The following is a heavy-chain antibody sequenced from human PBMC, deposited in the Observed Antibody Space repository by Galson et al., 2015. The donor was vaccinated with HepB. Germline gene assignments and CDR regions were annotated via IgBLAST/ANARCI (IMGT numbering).Heavy chain of an antibody. Sequence: SETLSLTCTVSGGSISSSSYYWGWIRQPPGKGLEWIGSIYYSGSTYYNPSLKSRVTISVDTSKNQFSLKLSSVTAADTAVYYCARHPNTYYYDSSGYYDWLRDDYWGQGTLVTVSS. J-gene: IGHJ4*02. CDR1: GGSISSSSYY. D-gene: IGHD3-22*01. V-gene: IGHV4-39*01. CDR3: ARHPNTYYYDSSGYYDWLRDDY. CDR2: IYYSGST.